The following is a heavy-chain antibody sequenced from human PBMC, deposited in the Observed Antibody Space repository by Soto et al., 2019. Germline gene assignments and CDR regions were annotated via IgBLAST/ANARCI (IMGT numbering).Heavy chain of an antibody. J-gene: IGHJ6*02. V-gene: IGHV3-7*05. CDR2: IKQDGSEK. D-gene: IGHD6-13*01. CDR3: ARDRAAAAGTVYYYYYGMDV. CDR1: GFTFSSYW. Sequence: GSLRLSCAASGFTFSSYWMSWVRQAPGKGLEWVANIKQDGSEKYYVDSVKGRFTISRDNAKNSLYLQMNSLRAEDTAVYYCARDRAAAAGTVYYYYYGMDVWGQGTTVTVPS.